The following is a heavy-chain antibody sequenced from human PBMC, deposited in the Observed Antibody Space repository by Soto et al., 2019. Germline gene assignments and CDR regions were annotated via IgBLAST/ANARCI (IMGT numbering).Heavy chain of an antibody. J-gene: IGHJ6*03. CDR3: ARRGYGSRWPNVYMDV. CDR1: GFTFSNYE. D-gene: IGHD6-13*01. Sequence: EAQLVESGGGLVQPGGSLRLSCAASGFTFSNYEMHWVRQAPGKGLEYVSGISNNGAHTDYAKSVKGRFTISRDNXXXXXXXXXXXXXXXXXTLYYCARRGYGSRWPNVYMDVWGKGTTVTVSS. V-gene: IGHV3-64*01. CDR2: ISNNGAHT.